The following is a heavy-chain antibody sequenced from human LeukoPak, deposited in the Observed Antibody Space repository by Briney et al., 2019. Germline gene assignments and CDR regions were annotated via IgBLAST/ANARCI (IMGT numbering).Heavy chain of an antibody. CDR2: FTTAGDT. D-gene: IGHD3-22*01. CDR1: GSTFSSYD. V-gene: IGHV3-13*01. Sequence: GGSLRLSCAASGSTFSSYDMHWVRHATGKGLEWVSTFTTAGDTYFLDSVKGRFTISRENAKNSLYLQMNSLRVGDTAVYYCARGGGGNSGYDYWGQGTLVIVSS. CDR3: ARGGGGNSGYDY. J-gene: IGHJ4*02.